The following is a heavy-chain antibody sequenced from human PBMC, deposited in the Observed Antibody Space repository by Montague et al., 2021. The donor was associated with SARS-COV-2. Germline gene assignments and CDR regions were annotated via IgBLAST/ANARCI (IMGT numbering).Heavy chain of an antibody. CDR1: GGSFSGYY. CDR2: INHSGST. D-gene: IGHD5-18*01. V-gene: IGHV4-34*01. J-gene: IGHJ6*02. Sequence: SETLSLTCAVYGGSFSGYYWNWIRQPPGKGLEWIGEINHSGSTNYNPSLKSRVTISVDTSKNQFSLKLSSVTAADTAVYYCARDIFQRTPDTTMGYYYYYGMDVWGQGTTVTVSS. CDR3: ARDIFQRTPDTTMGYYYYYGMDV.